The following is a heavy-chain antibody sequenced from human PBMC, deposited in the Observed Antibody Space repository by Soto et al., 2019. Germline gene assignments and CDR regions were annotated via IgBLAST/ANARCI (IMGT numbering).Heavy chain of an antibody. V-gene: IGHV3-74*01. J-gene: IGHJ4*02. Sequence: PGGSLRLSCAASGCTFSGYGVHWVSQAPGKGLVWVSRINSDGSSTSYADSVKGRFTISRDNAKNTLYLQMNSLRAEDTAVYYCVRTSLVVAAATREDYWGQGTLVTVSS. CDR2: INSDGSST. CDR3: VRTSLVVAAATREDY. CDR1: GCTFSGYG. D-gene: IGHD2-15*01.